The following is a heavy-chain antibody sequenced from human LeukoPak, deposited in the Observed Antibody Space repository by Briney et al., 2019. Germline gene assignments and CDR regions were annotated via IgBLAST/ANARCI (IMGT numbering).Heavy chain of an antibody. D-gene: IGHD3-10*01. CDR1: GFTFNSFP. V-gene: IGHV3-30*04. J-gene: IGHJ4*02. CDR2: ISFDGSDK. Sequence: GGSLRLSCAASGFTFNSFPMHWVRQAPGKGLEWVGLISFDGSDKSYANSVEGRFTISRDNSKNTLYLQMNSLSAEDTAVYYCARVLGFGSPPAYWGQGTLVSVSS. CDR3: ARVLGFGSPPAY.